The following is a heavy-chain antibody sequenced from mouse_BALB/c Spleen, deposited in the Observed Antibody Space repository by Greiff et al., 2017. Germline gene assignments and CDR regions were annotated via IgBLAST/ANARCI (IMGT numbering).Heavy chain of an antibody. Sequence: QVQLKESGAELVRPGTSVKVSCKASGYAFTNYLIEWVKHRPGQGLEWIGVIYPGSGGTNYNEKFKGKATLTADKSSSTAYMQLSSLTSDDSAVYFCARGLRLSEDYAMDYWGQGTSVTVSS. CDR3: ARGLRLSEDYAMDY. CDR2: IYPGSGGT. D-gene: IGHD2-4*01. V-gene: IGHV1-54*01. CDR1: GYAFTNYL. J-gene: IGHJ4*01.